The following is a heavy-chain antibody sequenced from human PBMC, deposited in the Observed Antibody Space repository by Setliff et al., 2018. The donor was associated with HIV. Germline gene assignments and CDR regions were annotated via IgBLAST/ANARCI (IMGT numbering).Heavy chain of an antibody. Sequence: ASVKVSCKASGYTFTDYFIHWVRQAPGQGLEWMGWINPNSGGTNYAQKFHGRVTMTTDTSISTAYMELSRLRSDDTAVYYCARGAYYYDSSGYPRDPFDIWGQGTMVTVSS. J-gene: IGHJ3*02. D-gene: IGHD3-22*01. V-gene: IGHV1-2*02. CDR3: ARGAYYYDSSGYPRDPFDI. CDR1: GYTFTDYF. CDR2: INPNSGGT.